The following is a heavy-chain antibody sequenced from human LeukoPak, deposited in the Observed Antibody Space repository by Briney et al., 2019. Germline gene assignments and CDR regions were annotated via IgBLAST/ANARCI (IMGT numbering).Heavy chain of an antibody. CDR1: GGPISRGDYY. CDR3: AGGGSYLGVFVFDI. V-gene: IGHV4-30-4*08. J-gene: IGHJ3*02. CDR2: IYYSGST. D-gene: IGHD1-26*01. Sequence: SETLSLTCTLSGGPISRGDYYWSWIRQPPGKGLEWIGYIYYSGSTYNNPSLQSRVTISVDTSTNHVSLKLSPVTAADAAVYLCAGGGSYLGVFVFDIWGQGTMVTVSS.